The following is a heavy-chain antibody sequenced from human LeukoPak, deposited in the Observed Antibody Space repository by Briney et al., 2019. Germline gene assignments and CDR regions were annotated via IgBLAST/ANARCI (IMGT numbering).Heavy chain of an antibody. J-gene: IGHJ3*02. V-gene: IGHV3-33*01. CDR1: GFTFSSYG. CDR3: ARDGFLYSSSWYLAFDI. CDR2: IWYDGSNK. D-gene: IGHD6-13*01. Sequence: PGGSLRLSCAASGFTFSSYGMHLVRQAPGKGLEWVAVIWYDGSNKYYADSVKGRFTISRDNSKNTLYLQMNSLRAEDTAVYYCARDGFLYSSSWYLAFDIWGQGTMVTVSS.